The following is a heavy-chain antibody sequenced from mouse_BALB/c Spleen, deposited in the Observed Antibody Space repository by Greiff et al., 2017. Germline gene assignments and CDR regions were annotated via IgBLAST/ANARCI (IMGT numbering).Heavy chain of an antibody. J-gene: IGHJ3*01. V-gene: IGHV5-4*02. CDR3: ARDIGITTRSFAY. CDR2: ISDGGSYT. D-gene: IGHD2-4*01. CDR1: GFTFSDYY. Sequence: EVKLMESGGGLVKPGGSLKLSCAASGFTFSDYYMYWVRQTPEKRLEWVATISDGGSYTYYPDSVKGRFTISRDNAKNNLNLQMSSLKSEDTAMYYCARDIGITTRSFAYWGQGTLVTVSA.